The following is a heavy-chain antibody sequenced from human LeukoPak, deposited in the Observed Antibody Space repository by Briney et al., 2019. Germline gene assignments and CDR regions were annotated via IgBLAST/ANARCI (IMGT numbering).Heavy chain of an antibody. Sequence: GGSLRLSCAASGFNYSSYTMNWVRQAPGKGLEWVSAISGSGGSTYYADSVKGRFTISRDNSKNTLYLQMNSLRAEDTAVYYCAKSLDTMVRGVIIPFDYWGQGTLVTVSS. CDR1: GFNYSSYT. CDR3: AKSLDTMVRGVIIPFDY. V-gene: IGHV3-23*01. CDR2: ISGSGGST. D-gene: IGHD3-10*01. J-gene: IGHJ4*02.